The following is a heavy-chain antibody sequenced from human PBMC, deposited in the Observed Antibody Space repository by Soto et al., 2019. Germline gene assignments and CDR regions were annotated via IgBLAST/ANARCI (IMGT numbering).Heavy chain of an antibody. Sequence: TLSLTCTVSGGSISSGDYYWSWIRQPPGKGLEWIGYIYYSGSTYYNPSLKSRVTISVDTSKSQFSLKLSSVTAADTAVYYCASFRGDPAYFDYWGQGTLVTVSS. D-gene: IGHD3-16*01. CDR3: ASFRGDPAYFDY. J-gene: IGHJ4*02. CDR2: IYYSGST. V-gene: IGHV4-30-4*01. CDR1: GGSISSGDYY.